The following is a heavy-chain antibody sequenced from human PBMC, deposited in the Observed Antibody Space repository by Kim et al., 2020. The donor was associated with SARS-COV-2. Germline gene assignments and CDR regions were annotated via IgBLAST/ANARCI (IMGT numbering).Heavy chain of an antibody. J-gene: IGHJ4*02. V-gene: IGHV3-23*01. D-gene: IGHD6-6*01. Sequence: GGSLRLSCAASGFTFSNYAMSWVRQAPGKGLEGVAGISYLGGTTYYADSVRGRFVISRDNSENTLHLQMDSLRADDTAVYYCAKSLKYPHYFDYWGQGTL. CDR1: GFTFSNYA. CDR3: AKSLKYPHYFDY. CDR2: ISYLGGTT.